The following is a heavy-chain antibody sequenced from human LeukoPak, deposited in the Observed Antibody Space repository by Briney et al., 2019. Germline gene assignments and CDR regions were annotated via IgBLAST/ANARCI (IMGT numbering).Heavy chain of an antibody. CDR2: LYKSGTT. J-gene: IGHJ4*02. Sequence: SETLSLTCTVSGGSINDDSWSWIRQPPGKGLEWIGYLYKSGTTKYNPSLKSPVTISLDTSKNQVSLHLSSVTAADTAVYYCARGGADILTGYVDYWGQGTLVTVSS. CDR3: ARGGADILTGYVDY. V-gene: IGHV4-59*01. D-gene: IGHD3-9*01. CDR1: GGSINDDS.